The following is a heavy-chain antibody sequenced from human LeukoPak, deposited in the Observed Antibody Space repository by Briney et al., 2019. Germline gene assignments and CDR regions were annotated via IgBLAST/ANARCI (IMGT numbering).Heavy chain of an antibody. CDR3: ASSAYYYDSSGYSYYYYGMDV. D-gene: IGHD3-22*01. CDR2: IYSGGST. Sequence: GGSLRLSCAASGFTVSSNYMSWVRQAPGKGLEWVSVIYSGGSTYYADSVKGRFTISRDNSKNTLYLQMNSLRAEDTAVYYCASSAYYYDSSGYSYYYYGMDVWGQGTTVTVSS. CDR1: GFTVSSNY. J-gene: IGHJ6*02. V-gene: IGHV3-53*01.